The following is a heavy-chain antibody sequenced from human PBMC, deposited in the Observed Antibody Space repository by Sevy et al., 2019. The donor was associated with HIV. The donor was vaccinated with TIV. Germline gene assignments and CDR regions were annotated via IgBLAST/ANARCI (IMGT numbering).Heavy chain of an antibody. CDR3: AKGDSTFYGMDV. J-gene: IGHJ6*02. CDR2: ISGSGGST. D-gene: IGHD6-13*01. V-gene: IGHV3-23*01. CDR1: GFIFGTYA. Sequence: GSLRLSCSASGFIFGTYAMNWVRQAPGKGLEWVSAISGSGGSTYYADSLKGQFTISRDNSKKKLYLQMNSLRAEDTAIYYCAKGDSTFYGMDVWGQGTTVTVSS.